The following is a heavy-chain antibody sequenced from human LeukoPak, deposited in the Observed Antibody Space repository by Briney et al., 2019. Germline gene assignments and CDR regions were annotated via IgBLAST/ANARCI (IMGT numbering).Heavy chain of an antibody. CDR2: IYYSGST. CDR1: GGSISSYY. CDR3: ARDRFDWLLEYYFDY. J-gene: IGHJ4*02. V-gene: IGHV4-59*01. D-gene: IGHD3-9*01. Sequence: SETLSLTCTVSGGSISSYYWSWIRQPPGKGLEWIGYIYYSGSTNYNPSLKSRVTISVDTSKNQFSLRLSSVTAADTAVYYCARDRFDWLLEYYFDYWGQGTLVTVSS.